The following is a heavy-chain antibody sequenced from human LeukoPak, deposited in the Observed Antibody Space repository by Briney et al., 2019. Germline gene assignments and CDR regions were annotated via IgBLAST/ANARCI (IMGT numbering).Heavy chain of an antibody. CDR1: GFTFSNSW. Sequence: SGGSLRLSCAASGFTFSNSWMSWVRQAPGKGLEWVATIKPDGSAQYYVDSVKGRFTISRDNAKNSLYLQMNSLRAEDTAVYYCAREKMYCSSTSCYYPEDYYYYGMDVWGQGTTVTVSS. V-gene: IGHV3-7*01. D-gene: IGHD2-2*01. CDR2: IKPDGSAQ. J-gene: IGHJ6*02. CDR3: AREKMYCSSTSCYYPEDYYYYGMDV.